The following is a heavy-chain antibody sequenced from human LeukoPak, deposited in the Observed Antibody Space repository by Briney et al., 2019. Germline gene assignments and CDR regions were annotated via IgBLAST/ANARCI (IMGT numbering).Heavy chain of an antibody. CDR3: ARVGHGPPYCSSTSCYSNWFDP. Sequence: KPSQTLSLTCTVSGGSISSGGYYWSWIRQHPGKGLEWIGYIYYSGSTYYNPSLKSRVTISVDTSKNQVSLKLSSVTAADTAVYYCARVGHGPPYCSSTSCYSNWFDPWGQGTLVTVSS. CDR1: GGSISSGGYY. CDR2: IYYSGST. V-gene: IGHV4-31*03. J-gene: IGHJ5*02. D-gene: IGHD2-2*01.